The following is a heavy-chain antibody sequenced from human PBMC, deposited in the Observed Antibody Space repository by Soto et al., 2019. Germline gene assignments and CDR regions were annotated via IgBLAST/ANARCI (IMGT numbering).Heavy chain of an antibody. Sequence: GGSLRLSCAASGFTFSSYAMSWVRQAPGKGLEWVSAISGSGGSTYYADSVKGRFTISRDNSKNTLYLQMNSLRAEDTAVYYCAKDGSSSWYIPYFDYWGQGTLVTVSS. CDR2: ISGSGGST. J-gene: IGHJ4*02. CDR1: GFTFSSYA. D-gene: IGHD6-13*01. CDR3: AKDGSSSWYIPYFDY. V-gene: IGHV3-23*01.